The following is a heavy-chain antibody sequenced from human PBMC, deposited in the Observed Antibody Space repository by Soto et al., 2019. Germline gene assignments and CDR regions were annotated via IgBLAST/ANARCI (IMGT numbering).Heavy chain of an antibody. CDR3: ARDKITAILDY. J-gene: IGHJ4*02. Sequence: QVQLVQSGAEEKKPGASVKVSCKASGYTFTSYAMHWVRQAPGQRLEWMGWINAGNGNTKYSQKFQGRVTITRDTSASTAYMELSSLRSEDTAVYYCARDKITAILDYWGQGTLVTVSS. V-gene: IGHV1-3*05. CDR1: GYTFTSYA. D-gene: IGHD1-20*01. CDR2: INAGNGNT.